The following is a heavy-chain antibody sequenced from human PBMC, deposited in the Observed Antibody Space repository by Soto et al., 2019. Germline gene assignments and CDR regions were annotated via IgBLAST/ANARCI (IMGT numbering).Heavy chain of an antibody. V-gene: IGHV3-33*01. D-gene: IGHD6-19*01. Sequence: QVQLVESGGGVVQPGRSLRLSCAASGFTFSSYGMHWVRQAPGKGLEWVAVIWYDGSNKYYADSVKGRFTISRDNSKNTLYLQMNSLRAEDTAVYYCARAERDIAVAGIDYWGQGTLVTVSS. J-gene: IGHJ4*02. CDR2: IWYDGSNK. CDR1: GFTFSSYG. CDR3: ARAERDIAVAGIDY.